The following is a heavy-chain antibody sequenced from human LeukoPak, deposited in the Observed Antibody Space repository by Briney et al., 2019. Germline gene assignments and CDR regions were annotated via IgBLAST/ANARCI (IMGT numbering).Heavy chain of an antibody. CDR2: INPNSGDT. CDR3: ARERATINWGIGEWFDP. D-gene: IGHD7-27*01. V-gene: IGHV1-2*02. CDR1: GYTFSVFY. Sequence: ASVKVSCKTSGYTFSVFYMHWVRQAPGQGLEWMGWINPNSGDTSYSQKFQGRVIMTRDTSISTAYMELMRLRSDDTAVYYCARERATINWGIGEWFDPWGQGTLVTVSS. J-gene: IGHJ5*02.